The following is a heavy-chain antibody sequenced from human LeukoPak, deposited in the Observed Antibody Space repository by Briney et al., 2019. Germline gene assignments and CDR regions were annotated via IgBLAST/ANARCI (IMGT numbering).Heavy chain of an antibody. CDR2: IHKDGSAK. V-gene: IGHV3-7*04. CDR3: VREVPGVMVAFDL. CDR1: GLNISPYW. Sequence: PGGSLRLSCAASGLNISPYWMSWVRQAPGKGLERVANIHKDGSAKYYVDAVKGRFTISRDNAKESLYLQVSDLRADDTAVYYCVREVPGVMVAFDLWGQGTMVTVSS. J-gene: IGHJ3*01. D-gene: IGHD3-10*01.